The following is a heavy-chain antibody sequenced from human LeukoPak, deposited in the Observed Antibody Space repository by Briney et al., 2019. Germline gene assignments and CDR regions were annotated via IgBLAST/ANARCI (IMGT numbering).Heavy chain of an antibody. D-gene: IGHD3-10*01. CDR3: ARDFEGIYYYGMDV. CDR1: GFTFSSYS. V-gene: IGHV3-21*06. CDR2: ISKSSGYI. J-gene: IGHJ6*02. Sequence: GGSLRLSCAASGFTFSSYSMNWVRQAPGKGLEWVSSISKSSGYIYYADSVKGRFTISRDNAKNSLYLQINSLRAGDTAVYYCARDFEGIYYYGMDVWGQGTTVTVSS.